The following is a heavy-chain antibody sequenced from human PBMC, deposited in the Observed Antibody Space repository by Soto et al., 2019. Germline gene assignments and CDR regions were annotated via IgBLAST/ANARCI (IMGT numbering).Heavy chain of an antibody. CDR1: GFTFSSYA. CDR3: AKGAAITMIVRCDY. CDR2: ISGSGGST. D-gene: IGHD3-22*01. J-gene: IGHJ4*02. Sequence: EVQLLESGGGLVQPGGSLRLSCAASGFTFSSYAMSWVRQAPGKGLEWVSAISGSGGSTYYADSVKGRYTISRDNSKNTLYLQMDSLRAEATAVCYCAKGAAITMIVRCDYWGQGNLVTVSS. V-gene: IGHV3-23*01.